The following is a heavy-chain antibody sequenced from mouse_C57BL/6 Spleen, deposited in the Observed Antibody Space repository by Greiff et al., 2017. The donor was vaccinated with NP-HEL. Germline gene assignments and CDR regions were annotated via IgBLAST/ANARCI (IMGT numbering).Heavy chain of an antibody. V-gene: IGHV5-17*01. CDR3: ARPGDYDVYWYFDV. D-gene: IGHD2-4*01. CDR2: ISSGSSTI. CDR1: GFTFSDYG. J-gene: IGHJ1*03. Sequence: EVKLVESGGGLVKPGGSLKLSCAASGFTFSDYGMHWVRQAPEKGLEWVAYISSGSSTIYYADTVKGRFTISRDNAKNTLFLQMTSLRSEDTAMYYCARPGDYDVYWYFDVWGTGTTVTVSS.